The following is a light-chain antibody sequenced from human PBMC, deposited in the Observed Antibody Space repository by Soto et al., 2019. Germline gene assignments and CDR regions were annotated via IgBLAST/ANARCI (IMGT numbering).Light chain of an antibody. V-gene: IGLV2-14*03. CDR2: DVT. Sequence: QSALTPPASVSGSPGQSITISCTGTSSDVGGYNYVSWYQHHPGKAPKLMIYDVTNRPSGVSNRFSGSKSGNTASLTISGLQAEDEADYYCTSYTTSSPYLVFGGGTKLTVL. J-gene: IGLJ3*02. CDR1: SSDVGGYNY. CDR3: TSYTTSSPYLV.